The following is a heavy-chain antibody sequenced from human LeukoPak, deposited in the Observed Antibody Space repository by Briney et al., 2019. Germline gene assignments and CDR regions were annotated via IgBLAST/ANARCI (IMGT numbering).Heavy chain of an antibody. CDR3: ARMMTPRHYYDRSGYYYGAFDI. J-gene: IGHJ3*02. Sequence: ASVKVSRKASGYTFTGYYMHWVRQAPGQGLEWMGWISGYNGYTNYAQKLQGRVTMTTDTSTSTAYMELRSLRSDDTAVYYCARMMTPRHYYDRSGYYYGAFDIWGQGTMVTVSS. D-gene: IGHD3-22*01. V-gene: IGHV1-18*04. CDR2: ISGYNGYT. CDR1: GYTFTGYY.